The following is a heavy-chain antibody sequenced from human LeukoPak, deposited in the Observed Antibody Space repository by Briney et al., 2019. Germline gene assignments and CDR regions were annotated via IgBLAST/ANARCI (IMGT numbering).Heavy chain of an antibody. CDR3: AKSAGLLWFRELPSLDY. CDR2: ISGSGGST. D-gene: IGHD3-10*01. J-gene: IGHJ4*02. V-gene: IGHV3-23*01. CDR1: GFTFSSYA. Sequence: GGSLRLSCAASGFTFSSYAMSWVRQAPGRGLEWVSAISGSGGSTYYADSVKGRFTISRDDSKNTLYLQMNSLRAEDTAVYYCAKSAGLLWFRELPSLDYWGQGTLVTVSS.